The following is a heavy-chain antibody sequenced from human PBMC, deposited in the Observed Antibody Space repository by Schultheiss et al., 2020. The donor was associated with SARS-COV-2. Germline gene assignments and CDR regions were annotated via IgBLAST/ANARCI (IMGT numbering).Heavy chain of an antibody. V-gene: IGHV4-61*01. CDR1: GGSVSSDSYY. Sequence: SETLSLTCTVSGGSVSSDSYYWSWIRQPPGRGLEWIGEIYHSGSTNYNPSLKSRVTISVDKSKNQFSLKLSSVTAADTAVYYCARASTTVTTNDYWGQGALVTVSS. J-gene: IGHJ4*02. CDR3: ARASTTVTTNDY. CDR2: IYHSGST. D-gene: IGHD4-17*01.